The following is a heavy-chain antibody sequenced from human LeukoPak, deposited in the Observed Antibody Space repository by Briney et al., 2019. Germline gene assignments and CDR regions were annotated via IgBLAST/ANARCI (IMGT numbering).Heavy chain of an antibody. CDR1: GFTFSSYW. D-gene: IGHD3-10*01. CDR2: IKQDGSEK. Sequence: GGSLRLSCAASGFTFSSYWMSWVRQAPGKGLEWVANIKQDGSEKYYVDSVKGRFTISRDNAKNSLYLQMNSLRAEDTAVYYCARVVRGVSYYYGMDVWGQGTTVTVSS. CDR3: ARVVRGVSYYYGMDV. J-gene: IGHJ6*02. V-gene: IGHV3-7*01.